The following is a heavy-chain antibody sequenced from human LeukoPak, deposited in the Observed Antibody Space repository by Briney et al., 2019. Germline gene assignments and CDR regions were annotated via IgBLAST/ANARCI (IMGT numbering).Heavy chain of an antibody. Sequence: GGSLRLSCKVSGFTFSNFEMAWVRQGPGMGLEWLAYINDGGNIIRYADAVKGRFTISRDNAENSLYLQMNSLRAEDTAVYYCARGVFGVDTTLYYYYMDVWGKGTTVTVSS. J-gene: IGHJ6*03. CDR1: GFTFSNFE. CDR2: INDGGNII. CDR3: ARGVFGVDTTLYYYYMDV. V-gene: IGHV3-48*03. D-gene: IGHD3-3*01.